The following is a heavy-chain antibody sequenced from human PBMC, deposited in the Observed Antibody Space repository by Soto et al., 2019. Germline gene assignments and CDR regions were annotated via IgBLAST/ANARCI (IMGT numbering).Heavy chain of an antibody. J-gene: IGHJ3*01. D-gene: IGHD2-15*01. CDR3: ARARWYDAFDV. CDR1: GFFITSGNY. Sequence: SETLSLTCAVSGFFITSGNYWGWIRKPPGKGLEWIGSIFHGGNTYYNPSLKSRVTISVDMSKNQFSLKLNSVTAADTAVYYCARARWYDAFDVWGQGTVVTVSS. V-gene: IGHV4-38-2*01. CDR2: IFHGGNT.